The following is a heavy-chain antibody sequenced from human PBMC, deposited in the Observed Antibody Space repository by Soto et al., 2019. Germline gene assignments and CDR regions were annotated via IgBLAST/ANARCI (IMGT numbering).Heavy chain of an antibody. Sequence: SETLSLTCAVSGGSITSASWWTWVRQPPGGGLEWIGEISHSGITNYKASLKSRVTMSVDKTKNDVSLKLTSVTAADTAVYYCARVLRGWFDPWGQGTPVTVSS. CDR1: GGSITSASW. CDR3: ARVLRGWFDP. CDR2: ISHSGIT. J-gene: IGHJ5*02. V-gene: IGHV4-4*02.